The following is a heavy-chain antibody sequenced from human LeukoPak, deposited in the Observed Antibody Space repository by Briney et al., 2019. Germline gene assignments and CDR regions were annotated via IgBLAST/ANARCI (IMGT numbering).Heavy chain of an antibody. CDR1: GGTFSSYA. CDR2: IIPIFGTA. CDR3: AVTLRWYGDYSIDY. J-gene: IGHJ4*02. Sequence: ASVKVSCKASGGTFSSYAISWVRQAPGQGLEWMGRIIPIFGTANYAQKFQGRVTITTDESTSTAYMELSSLRSEDTAVYYCAVTLRWYGDYSIDYWGQGTLVTVPS. D-gene: IGHD4-17*01. V-gene: IGHV1-69*05.